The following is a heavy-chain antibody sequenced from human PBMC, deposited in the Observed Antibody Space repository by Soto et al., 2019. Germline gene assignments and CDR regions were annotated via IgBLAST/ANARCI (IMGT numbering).Heavy chain of an antibody. CDR2: MSITDAI. Sequence: WWSLRLSCATSVFAFNAYNMNWVRQAPGKGLEWVSYMSITDAIYYADSVRGRFTISRDYSKNSLDLQMNSLREEDTAVYYCVRDFMWAFDYWGQGTLVTVSS. J-gene: IGHJ4*02. D-gene: IGHD1-26*01. CDR1: VFAFNAYN. V-gene: IGHV3-48*02. CDR3: VRDFMWAFDY.